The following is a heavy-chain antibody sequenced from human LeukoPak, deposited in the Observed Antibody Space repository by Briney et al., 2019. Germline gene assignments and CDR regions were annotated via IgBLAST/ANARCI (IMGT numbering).Heavy chain of an antibody. J-gene: IGHJ4*02. V-gene: IGHV4-31*03. Sequence: SQTLSLTCTVSGGSISSGGYYWSWIRQHPGKGLEWIGYIYYSGSTYYNPSLKSRVTISVDTSKNQFSLKLSSVTAADTAVYYCARGDVVPAAPFDYWGQGTLVTVSS. CDR1: GGSISSGGYY. D-gene: IGHD2-2*01. CDR3: ARGDVVPAAPFDY. CDR2: IYYSGST.